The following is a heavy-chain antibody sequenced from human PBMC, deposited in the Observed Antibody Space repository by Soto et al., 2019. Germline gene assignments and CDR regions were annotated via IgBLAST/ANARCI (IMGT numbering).Heavy chain of an antibody. CDR3: AKDGRGSGSHYSSFDY. D-gene: IGHD3-10*01. CDR2: IYSTGTT. J-gene: IGHJ4*02. Sequence: GSLRLSCAASGFAVGNNYMSWVRQAPGKGLEWVSLIYSTGTTKYADSVKGRFTVSRDNAKNTLYLQMNSLRAEDTAVYYCAKDGRGSGSHYSSFDYWGQGTLVTVSS. CDR1: GFAVGNNY. V-gene: IGHV3-53*01.